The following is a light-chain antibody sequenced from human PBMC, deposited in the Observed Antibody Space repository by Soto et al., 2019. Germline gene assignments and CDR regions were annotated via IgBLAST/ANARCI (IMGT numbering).Light chain of an antibody. CDR3: SSYAGSNNLV. CDR1: SSDVGGYNY. V-gene: IGLV2-8*01. Sequence: QSALTQPPSASGSPGQSVTISCTGTSSDVGGYNYVSWYQQHPGKAPKLMIYEVSKRPSGVPDRFSGSKSGNTASLTVSGVQAEGEADYYCSSYAGSNNLVFGGGTKLTVL. J-gene: IGLJ2*01. CDR2: EVS.